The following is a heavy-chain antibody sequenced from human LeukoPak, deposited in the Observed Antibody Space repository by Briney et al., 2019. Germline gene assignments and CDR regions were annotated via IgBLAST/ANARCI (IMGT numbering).Heavy chain of an antibody. CDR1: GGSISSYY. CDR2: ISHSGST. J-gene: IGHJ3*02. V-gene: IGHV4-59*12. D-gene: IGHD5-18*01. CDR3: ARDGYSYGSFAFDI. Sequence: SETLSLTCTVSGGSISSYYWSWIRQPPGKGLEWIGYISHSGSTNYNPSFKSRVTISVDTSKNQFSLKLSSVTAADTAVYYCARDGYSYGSFAFDIWGQGTMVTVSS.